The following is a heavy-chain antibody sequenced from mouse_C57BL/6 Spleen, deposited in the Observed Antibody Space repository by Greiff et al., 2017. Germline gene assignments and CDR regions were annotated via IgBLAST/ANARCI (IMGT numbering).Heavy chain of an antibody. CDR2: IYPSDSET. D-gene: IGHD1-1*01. J-gene: IGHJ4*01. CDR3: ARGGYYYGSGPYAMDY. V-gene: IGHV1-61*01. Sequence: QVQLQQPGAELVRPGSSVKLSCKASGYTFTSYWMDWVKQRPGQGLEWIGNIYPSDSETHYNQKFKDKATLTVDKSSSTAYMQLSSLTSEDSAVYYCARGGYYYGSGPYAMDYWGQGTSVTVSA. CDR1: GYTFTSYW.